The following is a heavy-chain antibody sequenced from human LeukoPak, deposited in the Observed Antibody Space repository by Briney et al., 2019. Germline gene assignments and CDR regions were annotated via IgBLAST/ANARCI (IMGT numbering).Heavy chain of an antibody. D-gene: IGHD2-2*01. CDR1: GFTFSSYG. V-gene: IGHV3-33*01. J-gene: IGHJ4*02. CDR3: ARAFAPGCSSTSCYLPTLDY. CDR2: IWYDGSNK. Sequence: PGGSLRLSCAASGFTFSSYGMHWVRQAPGKGLEWVAVIWYDGSNKYYADSVKGRFTISRDNSKNTLYLQMNSLRAEDTAVYYCARAFAPGCSSTSCYLPTLDYWGQGTLVTVSS.